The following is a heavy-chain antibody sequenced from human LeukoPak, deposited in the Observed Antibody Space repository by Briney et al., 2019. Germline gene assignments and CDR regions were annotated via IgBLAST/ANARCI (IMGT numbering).Heavy chain of an antibody. CDR3: AREYDYGDYTAGY. CDR1: GGSISSYY. J-gene: IGHJ4*02. D-gene: IGHD4-17*01. CDR2: IYYSGST. V-gene: IGHV4-59*01. Sequence: PSETLSLTCTVSGGSISSYYWSWIRQPPGKGLEWIGYIYYSGSTNYNPSLKSRVTISVDTSKNQFSLKLSSVTAADTAVYYCAREYDYGDYTAGYWGQGTLVTVSS.